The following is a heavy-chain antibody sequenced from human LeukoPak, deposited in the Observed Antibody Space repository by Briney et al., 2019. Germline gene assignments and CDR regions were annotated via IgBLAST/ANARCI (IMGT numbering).Heavy chain of an antibody. CDR3: ARVHYDFWSGAPNWFDP. V-gene: IGHV4-39*01. CDR2: IYYSGST. J-gene: IGHJ5*02. CDR1: GGSFSSSSYY. Sequence: SETLSLTCTVSGGSFSSSSYYWGWIRQPPGKGLEWIGSIYYSGSTYYNPSLKSRVTISVDTSKNQFSLKLSSVTAADTAVYYCARVHYDFWSGAPNWFDPWGQGTLVSVSS. D-gene: IGHD3-3*01.